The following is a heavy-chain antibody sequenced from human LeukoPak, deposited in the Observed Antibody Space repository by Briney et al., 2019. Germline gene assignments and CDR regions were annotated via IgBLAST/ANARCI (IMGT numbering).Heavy chain of an antibody. CDR3: AREHLRGPYFDY. CDR2: IYYSGST. CDR1: GGSISSYY. V-gene: IGHV4-59*01. J-gene: IGHJ4*02. D-gene: IGHD2-15*01. Sequence: SETLSLTCTVSGGSISSYYWSWIRQPPGKGLEWIGYIYYSGSTNYNPSLKSRVTISVDTSKNQFSLKLSSVTAAGTAVYYCAREHLRGPYFDYWGQGTLVTVSS.